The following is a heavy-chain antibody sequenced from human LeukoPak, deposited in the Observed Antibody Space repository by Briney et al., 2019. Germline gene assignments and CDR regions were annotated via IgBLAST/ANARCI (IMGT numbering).Heavy chain of an antibody. V-gene: IGHV3-53*01. CDR1: GFTVSSNY. D-gene: IGHD2-15*01. CDR3: ARGPYCSGGSCYSTNAFDI. J-gene: IGHJ3*02. CDR2: IYSGGST. Sequence: GGSLRLSCAASGFTVSSNYMSWVRQAPGKGLEWVSAIYSGGSTYYDDSAKGRFTIPTNNYKNTLYFLINSRRGEETTVYYCARGPYCSGGSCYSTNAFDIWGQGTMVTVSS.